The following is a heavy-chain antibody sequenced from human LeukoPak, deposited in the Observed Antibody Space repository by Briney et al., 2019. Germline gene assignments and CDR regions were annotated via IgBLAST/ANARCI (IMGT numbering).Heavy chain of an antibody. CDR2: MNPNSGNT. CDR1: GYTFTSYD. V-gene: IGHV1-8*01. D-gene: IGHD4-23*01. Sequence: ASVKVSCKASGYTFTSYDINWVRQATGQGLEWMGWMNPNSGNTGYAQEFQGRVTMTRNTSISTAYMELSSLRSEDTAVYYCASFPIYGGNPDYWGQGTLVTVSS. J-gene: IGHJ4*02. CDR3: ASFPIYGGNPDY.